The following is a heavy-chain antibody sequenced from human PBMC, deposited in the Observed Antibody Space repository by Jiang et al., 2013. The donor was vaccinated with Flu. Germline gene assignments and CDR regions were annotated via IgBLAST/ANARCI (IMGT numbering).Heavy chain of an antibody. CDR2: AYYRSKWYN. D-gene: IGHD4-17*01. V-gene: IGHV6-1*01. CDR1: GDTVSSNSAA. CDR3: ARVMGTVTIFDY. Sequence: SQTLSLTCAIPGDTVSSNSAAWNWIRQSPSRGLEWLGRAYYRSKWYNDYALSVKGRITINPDTTKNQFSLQLNSVTPEDTAVYYCARVMGTVTIFDYWGQGTLVTVSS. J-gene: IGHJ4*02.